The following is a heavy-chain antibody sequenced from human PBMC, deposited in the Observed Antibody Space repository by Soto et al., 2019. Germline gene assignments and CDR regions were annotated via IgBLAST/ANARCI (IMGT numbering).Heavy chain of an antibody. D-gene: IGHD6-13*01. CDR3: ARGNSSSWYFGDYYYGMDV. CDR1: GGSFSGYY. J-gene: IGHJ6*02. Sequence: PSETMSLTCAVYGGSFSGYYWSWIRQPPGKGLEWIGEINHSGSTNYNPSLKSRVTISVDTSKNQFSLQLSSVTSADTAVYYCARGNSSSWYFGDYYYGMDVWGQVTTVTVSS. V-gene: IGHV4-34*01. CDR2: INHSGST.